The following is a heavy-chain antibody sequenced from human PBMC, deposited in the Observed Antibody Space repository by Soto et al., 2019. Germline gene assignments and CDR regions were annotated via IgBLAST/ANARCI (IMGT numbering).Heavy chain of an antibody. CDR3: ASSSLYGMEV. J-gene: IGHJ6*02. V-gene: IGHV4-30-4*01. CDR1: GGSISSGYYY. CDR2: IYYSGNT. Sequence: SETLSLTCSVSGGSISSGYYYWSWIRQPPGKGLAWLGHIYYSGNTYYNPSLMSRLIISIDTCKNQFSLKVGSVTAADTAVYYCASSSLYGMEVWGQGTTVTVSS.